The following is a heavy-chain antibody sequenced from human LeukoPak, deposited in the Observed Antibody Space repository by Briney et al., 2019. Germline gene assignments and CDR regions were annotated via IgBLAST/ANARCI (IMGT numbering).Heavy chain of an antibody. J-gene: IGHJ6*02. CDR2: ISYDGSNK. Sequence: GRSLRLSCAASGFTFSSYGMHWVRQAPGKGLEWVAVISYDGSNKYYADSVKGRFTISRDNSKNTQYLQMNSLRAEDTAVYYCAKDYYGSGNYYYGMDVWGQGTTVTVSS. D-gene: IGHD3-10*01. CDR1: GFTFSSYG. V-gene: IGHV3-30*18. CDR3: AKDYYGSGNYYYGMDV.